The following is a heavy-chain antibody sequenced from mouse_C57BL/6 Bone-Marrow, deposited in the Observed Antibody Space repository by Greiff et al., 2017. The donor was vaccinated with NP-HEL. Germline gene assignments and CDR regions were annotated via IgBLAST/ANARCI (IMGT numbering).Heavy chain of an antibody. V-gene: IGHV6-6*01. CDR1: GFTFSDAW. J-gene: IGHJ4*01. CDR3: TRGDYAMDY. Sequence: EVQLVESGGGLVQPGGSMKLSCAASGFTFSDAWMDWVRQSPEKGLEWVAEIRNKANNHATYYAESVKGRFTISRDESKRSVYLQMNSLRAEVTGMYVCTRGDYAMDYWGQGPSVTVSS. CDR2: IRNKANNHAT.